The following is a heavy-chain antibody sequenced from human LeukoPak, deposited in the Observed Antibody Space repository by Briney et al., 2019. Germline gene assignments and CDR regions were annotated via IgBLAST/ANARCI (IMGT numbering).Heavy chain of an antibody. CDR1: GYTFTSYG. D-gene: IGHD3-10*01. J-gene: IGHJ4*02. Sequence: ASVKVSCKASGYTFTSYGISWVRQAPGQGLEWMGWISAYNGNTNYAQKLQGRVTMTTDTSTSTAYMELRSLRSDDTAVYYCAREYYGSGSYYNGLDYWDQGTLVTVSS. V-gene: IGHV1-18*01. CDR3: AREYYGSGSYYNGLDY. CDR2: ISAYNGNT.